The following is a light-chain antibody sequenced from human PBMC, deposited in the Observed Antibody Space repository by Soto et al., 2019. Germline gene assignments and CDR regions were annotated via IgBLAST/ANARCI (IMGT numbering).Light chain of an antibody. CDR3: TSYTKAGPFV. V-gene: IGLV2-14*01. CDR2: YVS. J-gene: IGLJ1*01. Sequence: QSALTQPASVSGSLGQSITISCAGTGIDVGGFDYVSWYQQHTGKAPKLIIYYVSTRSSGVSDRFSGSKSGNTASLTISGLQPEDESDFYCTSYTKAGPFVFGSGTTVTVL. CDR1: GIDVGGFDY.